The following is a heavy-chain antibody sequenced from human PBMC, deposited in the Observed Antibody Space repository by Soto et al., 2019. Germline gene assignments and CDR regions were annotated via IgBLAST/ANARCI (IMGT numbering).Heavy chain of an antibody. D-gene: IGHD2-8*01. Sequence: LRLSCTASGFLFTDYYMSWIRQPPGKGVEWLAYIDGSSDYTNSADSVKGRFTISRDNAKNSVFLQMNNLRADDTAVYYCARDLRFSSTNYFDFWGRGTLVTVS. CDR3: ARDLRFSSTNYFDF. J-gene: IGHJ4*02. CDR1: GFLFTDYY. V-gene: IGHV3-11*06. CDR2: IDGSSDYT.